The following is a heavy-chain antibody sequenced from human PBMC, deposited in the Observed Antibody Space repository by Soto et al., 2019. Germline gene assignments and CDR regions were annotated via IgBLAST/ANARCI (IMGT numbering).Heavy chain of an antibody. CDR1: GYTFTSYG. D-gene: IGHD6-13*01. Sequence: ASVKVSCKASGYTFTSYGISWVRQAPGQGLEWMGWISAYNGNTNYAQKLQGRVTMTTDTSTSTAYMELRSPRSDDTAMYYCAREGGAYSSSWVSYYYYYGMDVWGQGTTVTVSS. CDR3: AREGGAYSSSWVSYYYYYGMDV. CDR2: ISAYNGNT. V-gene: IGHV1-18*01. J-gene: IGHJ6*02.